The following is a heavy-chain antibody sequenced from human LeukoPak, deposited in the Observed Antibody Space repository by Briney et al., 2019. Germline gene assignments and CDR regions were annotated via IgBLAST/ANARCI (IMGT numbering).Heavy chain of an antibody. CDR1: GFTFSDYY. CDR2: ISSSGSTI. J-gene: IGHJ6*02. Sequence: GGSLRLSCAASGFTFSDYYMSWIRQAPGEGLEWVSYISSSGSTIYYADSVKGRFTISRDNAKNSLYLQMNSLRAEDTAVYYCARAPYYYYYGMDVWGQGTTVTVSS. CDR3: ARAPYYYYYGMDV. V-gene: IGHV3-11*01.